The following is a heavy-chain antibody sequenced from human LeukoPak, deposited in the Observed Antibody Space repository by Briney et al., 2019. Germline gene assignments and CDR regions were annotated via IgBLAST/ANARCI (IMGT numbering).Heavy chain of an antibody. Sequence: GGSLRLSCAASGFTFSSYSMNWVRQAPGKGLEWVSCISSGSNYIYYADSVKGRFTISSDTAKNSLYLQMNSLRADDTAVYYCARESPTIRQLLNARFGYWGQGTLVTASS. D-gene: IGHD3-10*01. CDR2: ISSGSNYI. CDR3: ARESPTIRQLLNARFGY. J-gene: IGHJ4*02. V-gene: IGHV3-21*01. CDR1: GFTFSSYS.